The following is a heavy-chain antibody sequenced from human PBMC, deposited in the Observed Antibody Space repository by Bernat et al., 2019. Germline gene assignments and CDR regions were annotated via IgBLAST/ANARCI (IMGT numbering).Heavy chain of an antibody. CDR2: INHSGST. J-gene: IGHJ5*02. Sequence: QVQLQQWGAGLLKPSETLSLTCAVYGESFSTYYWSWIRQPPGKGLEWIGEINHSGSTNYNPSLKSRVTISVDTSKNQFSLKLSSVTAADTAVYYCARGASNNWFDPWGQGTLVTVSS. CDR3: ARGASNNWFDP. V-gene: IGHV4-34*02. CDR1: GESFSTYY.